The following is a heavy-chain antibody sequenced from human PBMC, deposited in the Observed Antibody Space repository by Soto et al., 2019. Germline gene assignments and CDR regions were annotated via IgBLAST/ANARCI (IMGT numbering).Heavy chain of an antibody. Sequence: EVQLVESGGGLVKPGGSLRLSCEASGFTFSNAWMTWVRQAPGKGLEWVGRIKTKTEGATTDYAAPMKGRFTISRDDSKNTLYLQVNSLKIEDTAVYYCTTDLSYFYSSGYPYWGQGTLVTVSS. V-gene: IGHV3-15*01. D-gene: IGHD3-22*01. CDR3: TTDLSYFYSSGYPY. J-gene: IGHJ4*02. CDR2: IKTKTEGATT. CDR1: GFTFSNAW.